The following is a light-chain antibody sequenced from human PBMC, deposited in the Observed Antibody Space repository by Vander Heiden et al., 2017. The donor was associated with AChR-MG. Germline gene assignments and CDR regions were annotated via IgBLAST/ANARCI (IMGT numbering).Light chain of an antibody. J-gene: IGKJ1*01. CDR2: GAS. CDR1: QSVNTYY. V-gene: IGKV3-20*01. CDR3: HRECTTPWA. Sequence: EIVLTQSPGTLSLSPGETATLSCKASQSVNTYYLAWYQQKPGQAPRLLMYGASTSPTRIPDRFSYSGSGTDSTLIIIRREPEDSAVYYCHRECTTPWAFGQGTKVEIK.